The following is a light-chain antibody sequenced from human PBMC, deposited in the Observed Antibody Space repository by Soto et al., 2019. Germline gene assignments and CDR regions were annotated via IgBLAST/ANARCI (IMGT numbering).Light chain of an antibody. CDR3: QQSYSTIFT. CDR1: QSISSY. Sequence: DIQMTQSPSSLSASVGDRVTITCRASQSISSYLNWYQQKPGKAPKLLIYAASSLQSGVPSRFSGSGSGTDFTLTISSLQPEAFAAYYCQQSYSTIFTFGPGTKVDIK. CDR2: AAS. V-gene: IGKV1-39*01. J-gene: IGKJ3*01.